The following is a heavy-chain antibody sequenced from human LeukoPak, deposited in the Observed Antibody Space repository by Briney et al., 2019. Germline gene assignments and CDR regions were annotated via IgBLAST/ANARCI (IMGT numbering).Heavy chain of an antibody. CDR3: ARDRGLDY. J-gene: IGHJ4*02. CDR1: GFTFSSYE. CDR2: ISSSGRTI. D-gene: IGHD3-22*01. V-gene: IGHV3-48*03. Sequence: GGSLRLSCAASGFTFSSYEMNWVRQAPGKGLEWVSYISSSGRTIPYADSVKGRFTISRDNAKNSLYLQMNSLRAEDTAVYYCARDRGLDYWGQGTLVTVSS.